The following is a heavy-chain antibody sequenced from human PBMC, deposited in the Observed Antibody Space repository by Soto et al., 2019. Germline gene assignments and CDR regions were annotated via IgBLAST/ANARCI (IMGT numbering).Heavy chain of an antibody. Sequence: QVQLVQSGAEVKKPGSSVKVSCKASGGTFSSYAIGWVRQAPGQGLEWMGGIIPIFGTANYAQKFQGRVTITADKSTSTAYMELSSLRSEDTAVYYCARGNIVVVVAATRDYYYGMDVWGQGTTVTVSS. V-gene: IGHV1-69*06. D-gene: IGHD2-15*01. CDR1: GGTFSSYA. J-gene: IGHJ6*02. CDR2: IIPIFGTA. CDR3: ARGNIVVVVAATRDYYYGMDV.